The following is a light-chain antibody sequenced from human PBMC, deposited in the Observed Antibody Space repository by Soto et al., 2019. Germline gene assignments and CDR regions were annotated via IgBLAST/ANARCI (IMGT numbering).Light chain of an antibody. V-gene: IGKV3-11*01. CDR2: DAS. Sequence: EIVLTQSPATLSLSPGERATLSCRASQSVSGYLAWYQQKPGQAPRLLIYDASKRATGIPARFSGSGFGTDFTLTISSLEPEDLAVYYCQQRSKWRTFGQGTKVDIK. CDR1: QSVSGY. J-gene: IGKJ1*01. CDR3: QQRSKWRT.